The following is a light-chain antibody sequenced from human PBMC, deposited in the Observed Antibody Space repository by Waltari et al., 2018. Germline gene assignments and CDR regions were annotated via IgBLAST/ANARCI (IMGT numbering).Light chain of an antibody. CDR3: QQYDNFPFT. Sequence: DIQMNQSPSSLSASIGDRVTVTCQASNDINNYLNWYQQRPGKAPKLLIYDTSNLETGVPSRFSGSGSGTDYTFTISRLQPEDIATYYCQQYDNFPFTFGPGTKVDI. CDR1: NDINNY. CDR2: DTS. V-gene: IGKV1-33*01. J-gene: IGKJ3*01.